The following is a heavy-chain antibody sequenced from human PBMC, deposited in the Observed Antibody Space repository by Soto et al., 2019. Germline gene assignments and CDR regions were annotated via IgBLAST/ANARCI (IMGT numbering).Heavy chain of an antibody. CDR2: ISAYNGHT. Sequence: QVQLMQSGAEVMKPGASVKVSCKASGYTFTNYDISWVRQAPAQGLEWMGWISAYNGHTDYVQKFQGRVTMTTDISTTTAYMELRSLTSDDTAVYYCARGWELDYWGQGALVTVSS. V-gene: IGHV1-18*01. J-gene: IGHJ4*02. CDR1: GYTFTNYD. D-gene: IGHD1-26*01. CDR3: ARGWELDY.